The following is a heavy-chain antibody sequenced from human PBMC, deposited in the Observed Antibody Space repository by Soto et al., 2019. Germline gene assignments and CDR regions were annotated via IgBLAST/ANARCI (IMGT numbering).Heavy chain of an antibody. CDR1: GGSISSGDYY. V-gene: IGHV4-30-4*01. D-gene: IGHD2-8*01. CDR2: IYDSGST. CDR3: ARDNGVGP. J-gene: IGHJ5*02. Sequence: QVQLQESGPGLVKPSQTLSLTCTVSGGSISSGDYYWSWIRQPPGKGLEWIGYIYDSGSTYYNSSLKSRVNITLDTSKNQFSLKLTSVTAADTAVYYCARDNGVGPWGQGTVVTVSS.